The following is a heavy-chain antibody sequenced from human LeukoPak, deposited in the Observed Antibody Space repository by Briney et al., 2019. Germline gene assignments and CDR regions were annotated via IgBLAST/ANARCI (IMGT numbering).Heavy chain of an antibody. CDR3: ARESYYYDSRGSFDY. D-gene: IGHD3-22*01. V-gene: IGHV3-53*01. Sequence: GGSLRLSCAASGFTVRSNYMSWVRQAPGKGLEWVSVIYSSDSTYYADSVKGRFTIFRDNSKNTLYLQMYSLRAEDTAVYYCARESYYYDSRGSFDYWGQGTLVTVSS. J-gene: IGHJ4*02. CDR1: GFTVRSNY. CDR2: IYSSDST.